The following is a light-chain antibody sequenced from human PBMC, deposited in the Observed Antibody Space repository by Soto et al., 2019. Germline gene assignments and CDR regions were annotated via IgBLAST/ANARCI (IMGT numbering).Light chain of an antibody. CDR3: QLRSAWPLFT. CDR2: YAS. Sequence: VLTQSPATLFLSPGERATLSCRASQTVSRYLAWYQQKPGQAPRLLIYYASNSATGIPARFSGSGSVTDYTLTISSLEPEDFAVYYCQLRSAWPLFTFGGGTKGEI. V-gene: IGKV3-11*01. J-gene: IGKJ4*01. CDR1: QTVSRY.